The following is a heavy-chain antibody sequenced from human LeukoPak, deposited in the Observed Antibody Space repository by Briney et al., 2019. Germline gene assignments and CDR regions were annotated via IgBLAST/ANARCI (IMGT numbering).Heavy chain of an antibody. V-gene: IGHV3-23*01. J-gene: IGHJ4*02. CDR3: AKASAMIVVVSKHFDY. CDR2: ISGSGGST. Sequence: GGSLRLSCATSGFTFSIYAMTWVRRAPGKGLEWVSAISGSGGSTYYADSVKGRFTISRDNSKNTLYLQMNSLRAEDTAVYYCAKASAMIVVVSKHFDYWGQGTLVTVSS. D-gene: IGHD3-22*01. CDR1: GFTFSIYA.